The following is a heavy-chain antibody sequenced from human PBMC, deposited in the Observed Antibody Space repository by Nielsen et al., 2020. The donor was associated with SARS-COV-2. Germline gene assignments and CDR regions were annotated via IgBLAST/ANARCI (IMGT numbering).Heavy chain of an antibody. J-gene: IGHJ6*02. V-gene: IGHV3-33*01. D-gene: IGHD3-10*01. CDR2: IWYDGSNK. CDR3: ARDGGVNTAMVHYYGMDV. Sequence: WIRQPPGKGLEWVAVIWYDGSNKYYADSVKGRFTISRDNSKNTLYLQMNSLRAEDTAVYYCARDGGVNTAMVHYYGMDVWGQGTTVTVSS.